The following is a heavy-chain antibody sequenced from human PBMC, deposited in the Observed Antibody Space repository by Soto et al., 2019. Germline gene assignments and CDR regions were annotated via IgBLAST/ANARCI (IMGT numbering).Heavy chain of an antibody. CDR3: ARGRGNWFDP. V-gene: IGHV4-59*12. CDR2: IYYSGST. CDR1: GVSLSGYF. Sequence: SETLSLTCTVSGVSLSGYFWSWIRQPPGKGLEWIGYIYYSGSTNYTPSLKSRVTMSVDTSKNQFSLKLSSVTAADTAVYYCARGRGNWFDPWGQGTLVTVSS. J-gene: IGHJ5*02.